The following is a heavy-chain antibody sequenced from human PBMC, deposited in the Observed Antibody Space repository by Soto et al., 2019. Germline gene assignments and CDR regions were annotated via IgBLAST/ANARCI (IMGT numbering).Heavy chain of an antibody. CDR1: GYTFTSYA. J-gene: IGHJ6*02. CDR2: INANNGNT. CDR3: ARGLGCSSTSCFQDYYYYYYGMDV. Sequence: GASVKVSCKASGYTFTSYAMHWVRQAPGQRLEWMGWINANNGNTKYAQKFQGRVTMTRDTSISTAYMELSRLRFDDTALYYCARGLGCSSTSCFQDYYYYYYGMDVWGQGTTVTVSS. D-gene: IGHD2-2*01. V-gene: IGHV1-3*01.